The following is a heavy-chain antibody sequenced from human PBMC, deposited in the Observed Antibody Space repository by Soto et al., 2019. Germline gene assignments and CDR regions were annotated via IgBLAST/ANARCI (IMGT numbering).Heavy chain of an antibody. Sequence: SETLSLTCAVYGGSFSGYYWSWIRQPPGKGLEWIGEINHSGSTNYNPSLKSRVTISVDTSKNQFSLKLSSVTAADTAVYYCARGEIVLMVYSYDYWGQGTLVTVSS. CDR2: INHSGST. J-gene: IGHJ4*02. CDR3: ARGEIVLMVYSYDY. CDR1: GGSFSGYY. D-gene: IGHD2-8*01. V-gene: IGHV4-34*01.